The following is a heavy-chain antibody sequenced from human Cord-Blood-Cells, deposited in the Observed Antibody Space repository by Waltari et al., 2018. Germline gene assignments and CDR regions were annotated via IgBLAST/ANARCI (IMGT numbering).Heavy chain of an antibody. J-gene: IGHJ4*02. CDR1: GYTLTELS. V-gene: IGHV1-24*01. D-gene: IGHD3-22*01. CDR2: FEPEDSET. CDR3: AAGGVDYYDSSGYIDY. Sequence: QVQLVQSGAEVKKPGASVKVSCKVSGYTLTELSMHWVRQAPGKGLEWMGGFEPEDSETIYAQKFQGRVTMTEDTSTDTAYMELSSLRSEDTAVYYCAAGGVDYYDSSGYIDYWGQGTLVTVSS.